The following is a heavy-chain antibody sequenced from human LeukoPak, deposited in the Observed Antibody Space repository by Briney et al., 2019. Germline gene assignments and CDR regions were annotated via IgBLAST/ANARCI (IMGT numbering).Heavy chain of an antibody. J-gene: IGHJ4*02. CDR2: IYYSGST. Sequence: SETLSLTCTVSGGSISSYYWSWIRQPPGKGLEWIGYIYYSGSTNYNPSLKSRVTISVDTSKNQFSLKLSSVTAADTAVYYCARGSGLRYFDWLYTLLDFDYWGQGTLVTVSS. V-gene: IGHV4-59*12. CDR3: ARGSGLRYFDWLYTLLDFDY. CDR1: GGSISSYY. D-gene: IGHD3-9*01.